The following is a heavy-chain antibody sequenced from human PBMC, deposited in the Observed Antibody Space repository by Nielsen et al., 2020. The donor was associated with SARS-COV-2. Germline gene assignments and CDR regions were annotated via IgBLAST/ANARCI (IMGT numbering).Heavy chain of an antibody. CDR1: GGTFSRPS. CDR2: IIPILGLT. V-gene: IGHV1-69*04. Sequence: SVKVSCKASGGTFSRPSTSWVRQAPGQGLEWMGRIIPILGLTNYAQRFQGRITITADKSTSTAYMELSSLRSEDTAVYYCAREPGTGDLDQWGQGTLVTVSS. D-gene: IGHD3/OR15-3a*01. CDR3: AREPGTGDLDQ. J-gene: IGHJ4*02.